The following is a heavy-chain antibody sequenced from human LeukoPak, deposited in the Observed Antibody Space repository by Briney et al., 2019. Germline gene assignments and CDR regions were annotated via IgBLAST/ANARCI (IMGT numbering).Heavy chain of an antibody. V-gene: IGHV3-33*01. D-gene: IGHD4-17*01. CDR3: ARDPDDYGDYSYFDY. J-gene: IGHJ4*02. CDR2: IWYDGSNK. Sequence: PGRSLRLSCAASGFTFSSYGMHWVRQAPGKGLEWVAVIWYDGSNKYYADSVKGRFTISRDNSKNTLFLQMNSLRAEDTAVYYCARDPDDYGDYSYFDYWGQGTPVTVSS. CDR1: GFTFSSYG.